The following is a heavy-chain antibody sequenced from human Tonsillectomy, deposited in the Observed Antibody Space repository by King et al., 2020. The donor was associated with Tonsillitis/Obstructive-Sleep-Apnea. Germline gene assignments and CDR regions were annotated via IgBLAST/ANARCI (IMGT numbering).Heavy chain of an antibody. CDR2: IYYSGST. D-gene: IGHD1-1*01. V-gene: IGHV4-59*01. J-gene: IGHJ6*03. CDR3: ARIRMEKIQRYYYYYYMDV. Sequence: VQLQESGPGLVKPSETLSLTCTVSGGSISSYYWSWIRQPPGKGLEWIGYIYYSGSTNYNPSLKSRVTISVDTSKNQFSLKLSSVTAADTAVYYCARIRMEKIQRYYYYYYMDVWGKGTTVTVSS. CDR1: GGSISSYY.